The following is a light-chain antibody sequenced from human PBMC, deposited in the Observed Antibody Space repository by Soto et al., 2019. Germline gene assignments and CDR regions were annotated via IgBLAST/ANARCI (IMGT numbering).Light chain of an antibody. J-gene: IGKJ1*01. CDR2: DAS. CDR1: QSIGRW. Sequence: DIQMTQSPSTLSASVGDTVTVTCRASQSIGRWLAWYQQKPGKAPKLLIFDASTLENGVPARFSGSRSGPEFSLTISSLQPDDFATYYCQQYYSYWTLGQGTK. V-gene: IGKV1-5*01. CDR3: QQYYSYWT.